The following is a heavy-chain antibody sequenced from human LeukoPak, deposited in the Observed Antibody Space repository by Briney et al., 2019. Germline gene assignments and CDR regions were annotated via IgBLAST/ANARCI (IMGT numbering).Heavy chain of an antibody. D-gene: IGHD2-2*02. CDR3: AKDWGTGRYRSSTSCYTSYYFDY. V-gene: IGHV3-23*01. CDR1: GFTFSSYA. CDR2: ISGSGGST. Sequence: GGSLRLSCAASGFTFSSYAMSWVRQAPGKGLEWVSAISGSGGSTYYADSVKGRFTISRDNSKNTLYLQMNSLRAEDTAVYYCAKDWGTGRYRSSTSCYTSYYFDYWGQGTLVTVSS. J-gene: IGHJ4*02.